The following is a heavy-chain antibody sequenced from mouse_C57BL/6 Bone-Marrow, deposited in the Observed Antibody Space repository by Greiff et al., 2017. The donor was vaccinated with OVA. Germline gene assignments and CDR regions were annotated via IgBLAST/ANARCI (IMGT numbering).Heavy chain of an antibody. CDR2: INPNYGTT. J-gene: IGHJ2*01. CDR1: GYSFTDYN. Sequence: VQLKESGPELVKPGASVKISCKASGYSFTDYNMHWVKQSHGKSLEWIGEINPNYGTTSYNQKFKGKATLTVDKSSSTAYMQLNSLTSEDSAVYYCAREWITTEKLDYWGQGTTLTVSS. V-gene: IGHV1-39*01. D-gene: IGHD2-4*01. CDR3: AREWITTEKLDY.